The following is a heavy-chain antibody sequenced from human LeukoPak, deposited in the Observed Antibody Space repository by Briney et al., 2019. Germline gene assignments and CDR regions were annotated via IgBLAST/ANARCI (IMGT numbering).Heavy chain of an antibody. CDR3: ARQYSSSWVGY. CDR1: GFTFSSYA. V-gene: IGHV3-23*01. Sequence: PGGPLRLSCAASGFTFSSYAMSWVRQAPGKGLEWVSAISGSGGSTYYADSVKGRFTISRDNSKNTLYLQMNSLRAEDTAVYYCARQYSSSWVGYWGQGTLVTVSS. J-gene: IGHJ4*02. D-gene: IGHD6-13*01. CDR2: ISGSGGST.